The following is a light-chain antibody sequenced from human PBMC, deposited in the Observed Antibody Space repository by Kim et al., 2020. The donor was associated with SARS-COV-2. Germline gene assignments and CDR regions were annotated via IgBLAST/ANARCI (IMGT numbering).Light chain of an antibody. V-gene: IGKV1-27*01. CDR1: QVIAHY. CDR3: QQYSSSPWT. J-gene: IGKJ1*01. CDR2: ATS. Sequence: ASVGDRVTITCRASQVIAHYLAWYQQKPGKVPNLLISATSALQSGVPSRFSGSGSGTEFTLTISSLQPEDFASYYCQQYSSSPWTFGQGTKVDIK.